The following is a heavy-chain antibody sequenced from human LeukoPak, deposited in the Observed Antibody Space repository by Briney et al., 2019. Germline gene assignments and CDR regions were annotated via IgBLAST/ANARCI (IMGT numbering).Heavy chain of an antibody. CDR2: ISHDGDHK. CDR3: ARVGSVEGYCSGGSCYLHDY. CDR1: GFTFSSYG. V-gene: IGHV3-30*12. J-gene: IGHJ4*02. D-gene: IGHD2-15*01. Sequence: GGSLRLSCAASGFTFSSYGMHWVRQAPGTGLEWVAVISHDGDHKYHADSVKGRFTISRDNSKNTLYLQMNSLRAEDTAVYYCARVGSVEGYCSGGSCYLHDYWGQGTLVTVSS.